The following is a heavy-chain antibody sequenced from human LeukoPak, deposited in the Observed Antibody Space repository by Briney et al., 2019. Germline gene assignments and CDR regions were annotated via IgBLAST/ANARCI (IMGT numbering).Heavy chain of an antibody. J-gene: IGHJ6*04. D-gene: IGHD3-10*01. CDR2: IIPIFGTA. V-gene: IGHV1-69*13. CDR1: GGTFSSYA. CDR3: ARGGARLLWFGESPSYGMDV. Sequence: SVKVSCKASGGTFSSYAISWVRQAPGQGLEWMGGIIPIFGTANYAQKFQGRVTITADESTCTAYMELSSLRSEDTAVYYCARGGARLLWFGESPSYGMDVWGKGTTVTVSS.